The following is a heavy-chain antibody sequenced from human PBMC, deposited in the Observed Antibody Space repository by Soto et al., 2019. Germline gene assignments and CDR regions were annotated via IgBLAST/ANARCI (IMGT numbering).Heavy chain of an antibody. D-gene: IGHD4-17*01. V-gene: IGHV3-33*01. Sequence: GGSLRLCCAASGFTFSSYGMHWVRQAPGKGLEWVAVIWYDGSNKYYADSVKGRFTISRDNSKNTLYLQMNSLRAEDTAVYYCATTTYGDPLNAFDIWGQGTMVTVSS. J-gene: IGHJ3*02. CDR1: GFTFSSYG. CDR2: IWYDGSNK. CDR3: ATTTYGDPLNAFDI.